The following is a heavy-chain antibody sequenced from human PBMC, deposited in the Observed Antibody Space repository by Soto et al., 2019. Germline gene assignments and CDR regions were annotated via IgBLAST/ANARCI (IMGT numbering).Heavy chain of an antibody. CDR2: IYYSGST. J-gene: IGHJ4*02. Sequence: SETLSLTCTVSGGSISSYYWSWSRQPPWKGLEWIGYIYYSGSTNYNPSLKSRVTISVDTSKNQFSLKLSSVTAADTAVYYCARHHDSWGQGTLVTSPQ. CDR3: ARHHDS. V-gene: IGHV4-59*08. CDR1: GGSISSYY.